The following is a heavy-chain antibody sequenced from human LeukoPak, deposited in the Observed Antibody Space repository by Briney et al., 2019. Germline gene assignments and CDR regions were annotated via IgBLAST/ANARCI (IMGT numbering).Heavy chain of an antibody. D-gene: IGHD6-13*01. CDR2: IIPIFGTA. CDR3: ARAAAAGTWKSSIYYYYYYMDV. CDR1: GGTFSSYA. V-gene: IGHV1-69*05. Sequence: ASVKVSCKASGGTFSSYAISWVRQAPGQGLEWMGGIIPIFGTANYAQKFQGRVTITTDESTSTAYMEPSSLRSEDTAVYYCARAAAAGTWKSSIYYYYYYMDVWGKGTTVTVSS. J-gene: IGHJ6*03.